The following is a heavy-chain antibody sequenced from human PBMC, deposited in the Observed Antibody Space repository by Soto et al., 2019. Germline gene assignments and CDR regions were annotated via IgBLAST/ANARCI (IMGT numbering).Heavy chain of an antibody. CDR2: IWYDGSNK. CDR3: ARDLSGDYGAIDT. J-gene: IGHJ3*02. D-gene: IGHD4-17*01. CDR1: GFTFSSYG. V-gene: IGHV3-33*01. Sequence: PGGSLRLSCAPSGFTFSSYGMHWARQAPGKGLEWVAVIWYDGSNKVYADSVKGRFTISRDNSKNTLYLQMNSLRAEDTAVYYCARDLSGDYGAIDTWGQGTMVTVSS.